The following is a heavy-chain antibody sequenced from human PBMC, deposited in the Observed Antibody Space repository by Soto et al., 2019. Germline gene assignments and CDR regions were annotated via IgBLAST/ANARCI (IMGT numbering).Heavy chain of an antibody. CDR2: IYYSGST. J-gene: IGHJ5*02. CDR1: GYSISSGGYY. Sequence: TLSLTCTVSGYSISSGGYYWSWIRQHPGKGLEWIGYIYYSGSTYYNPSLKSRVTISVDTSKTQFSLKLSSVTAADTAVYYCARGPSSWYWFDPWGQGTLVTVSS. D-gene: IGHD6-13*01. V-gene: IGHV4-31*03. CDR3: ARGPSSWYWFDP.